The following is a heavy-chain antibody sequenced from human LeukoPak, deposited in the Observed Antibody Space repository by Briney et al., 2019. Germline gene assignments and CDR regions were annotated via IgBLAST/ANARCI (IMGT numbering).Heavy chain of an antibody. D-gene: IGHD6-13*01. CDR3: ARESTATGYPYYFDS. J-gene: IGHJ4*02. Sequence: SETLSLTCTVSGGSISSSSYYWGWIRQPPGKGLEWIGSIYYSGSTYYNPSLKSRVTISVDTSKNQFSLKLSSVTAADTAVYYCARESTATGYPYYFDSWGQGALVTVSS. CDR2: IYYSGST. CDR1: GGSISSSSYY. V-gene: IGHV4-39*07.